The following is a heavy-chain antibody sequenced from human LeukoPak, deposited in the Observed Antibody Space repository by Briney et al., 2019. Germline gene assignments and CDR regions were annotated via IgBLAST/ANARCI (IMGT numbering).Heavy chain of an antibody. D-gene: IGHD3-3*01. CDR1: GGSISSSSYY. J-gene: IGHJ3*02. CDR2: IYFIGIT. V-gene: IGHV4-39*07. CDR3: ARAFWSGYYSASGFVAFDI. Sequence: PSETLSLTCAVSGGSISSSSYYWGWIRQPPGKGLEWIGCIYFIGITYYNPSLKSRVTISVDTSKNQFSLKLSSVTAADTAVYYCARAFWSGYYSASGFVAFDIWGQGTMVTVSS.